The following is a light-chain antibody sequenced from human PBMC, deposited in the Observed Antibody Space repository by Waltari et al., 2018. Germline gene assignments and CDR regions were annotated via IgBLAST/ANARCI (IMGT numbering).Light chain of an antibody. J-gene: IGKJ2*01. CDR3: QQYHNWPPYT. Sequence: EIVMTQSPATLSVSPGERATLSCRASQSVSNNLAWYQQKPGQAPRLLIYAASTRATGIPARFSGSGSGTDFTLTISSLQSEDSAVYYCQQYHNWPPYTFGQGTKLEIK. CDR1: QSVSNN. V-gene: IGKV3-15*01. CDR2: AAS.